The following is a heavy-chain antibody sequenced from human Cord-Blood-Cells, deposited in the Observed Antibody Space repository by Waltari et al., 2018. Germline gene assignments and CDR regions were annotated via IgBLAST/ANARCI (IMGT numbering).Heavy chain of an antibody. CDR3: ARGGYYGSGSYDY. Sequence: EVQLVESGGGVVRPGGSLRLSCAASGFTFDDYGMSWVRQAPGKGLEWVSGINWNDRSTGYAYSVKVRFTISRDNAKNSLYLQMNSLRAEDTALYHCARGGYYGSGSYDYWGQGTLVTVSS. D-gene: IGHD3-10*01. CDR1: GFTFDDYG. CDR2: INWNDRST. J-gene: IGHJ4*02. V-gene: IGHV3-20*01.